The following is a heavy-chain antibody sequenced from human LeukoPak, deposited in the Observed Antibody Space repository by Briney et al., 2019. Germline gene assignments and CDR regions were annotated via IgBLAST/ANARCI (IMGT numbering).Heavy chain of an antibody. CDR3: AREGLPLTAYYYGSGNYYYYYMDV. CDR2: IYTSGST. V-gene: IGHV4-61*02. Sequence: SETLSLTCAVSGGSISSGGYSWSWIRQPAGKGLEWIGRIYTSGSTNYNPSLKSRVTISVDTSKNQFSLKLSSVTAADTAVYYCAREGLPLTAYYYGSGNYYYYYMDVWGKGTTVTVSS. D-gene: IGHD3-10*01. CDR1: GGSISSGGYS. J-gene: IGHJ6*03.